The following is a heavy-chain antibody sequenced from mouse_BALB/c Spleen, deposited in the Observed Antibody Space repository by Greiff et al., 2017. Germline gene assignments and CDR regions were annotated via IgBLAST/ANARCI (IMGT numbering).Heavy chain of an antibody. Sequence: VKLMESGPDLVAPSQSLSITCTVSGFSLTSYGVHWVRQPPGKGLEWLVVIWSDGSTTYNSALKSRLSISKDNSKSQVFLKMNSLQTDDTAMYYCARQEVRRGYAMDYWGQGTSVTVSS. CDR3: ARQEVRRGYAMDY. CDR1: GFSLTSYG. J-gene: IGHJ4*01. V-gene: IGHV2-6-2*01. D-gene: IGHD2-14*01. CDR2: IWSDGST.